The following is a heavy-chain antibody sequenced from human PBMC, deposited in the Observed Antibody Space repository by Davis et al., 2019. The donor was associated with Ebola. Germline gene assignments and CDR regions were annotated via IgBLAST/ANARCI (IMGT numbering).Heavy chain of an antibody. CDR1: GFTFSTYG. J-gene: IGHJ6*02. CDR3: VRDPGVLRFLEWSAYYNMDI. D-gene: IGHD3-3*01. CDR2: IWSDGGHE. Sequence: GESLKISCTVSGFTFSTYGMHWVRQVPGKGLEWVAVIWSDGGHEWYADSVKGRFTISRDNAKNTLYLQMNSLTAEDTAVYYCVRDPGVLRFLEWSAYYNMDIWGQGTTVTVSS. V-gene: IGHV3-33*03.